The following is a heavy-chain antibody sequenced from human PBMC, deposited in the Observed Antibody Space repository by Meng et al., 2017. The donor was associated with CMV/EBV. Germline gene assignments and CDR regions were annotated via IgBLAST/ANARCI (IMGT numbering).Heavy chain of an antibody. D-gene: IGHD3-22*01. J-gene: IGHJ4*02. CDR1: GGSFSGYY. V-gene: IGHV4-34*01. CDR2: INHSGST. CDR3: ARVWDSGWDY. Sequence: QVRHKRWGAGLLKPSWTLSLTCAVYGGSFSGYYWSGIRKPPGKGLEWIGEINHSGSTNYNPSLKSRVTISVDTSKNQFSLKLSSVTAADTAVYYCARVWDSGWDYWGQGTLVTVSS.